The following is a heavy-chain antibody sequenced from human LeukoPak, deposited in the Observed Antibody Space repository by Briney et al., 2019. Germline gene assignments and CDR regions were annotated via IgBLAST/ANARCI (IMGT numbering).Heavy chain of an antibody. CDR1: GGSISSGDYY. V-gene: IGHV4-30-4*08. CDR3: ARGPSHGGTYFES. D-gene: IGHD4-23*01. J-gene: IGHJ4*02. CDR2: IYYSGST. Sequence: PSETLSLTCTVSGGSISSGDYYWSWIRQPPGKGLEWIGYIYYSGSTYYNPSLKSRVTISADTSKNQFSLKLSSVTAADTAVYYCARGPSHGGTYFESWGQGTLVTVSS.